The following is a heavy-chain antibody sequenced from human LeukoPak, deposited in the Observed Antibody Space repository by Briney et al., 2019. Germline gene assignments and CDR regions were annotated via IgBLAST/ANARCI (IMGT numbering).Heavy chain of an antibody. Sequence: GGSLRLSCAASGFTFSSYEMNWVRQAPGKGLEWVSYISSSGSTIYYADSVKGRFTISRDNAKNSLYLQMNSLRAEDTAVYYCARVGVLAAAGTGGVDYWGQGTLVTVSS. CDR3: ARVGVLAAAGTGGVDY. J-gene: IGHJ4*02. D-gene: IGHD6-13*01. CDR1: GFTFSSYE. V-gene: IGHV3-48*03. CDR2: ISSSGSTI.